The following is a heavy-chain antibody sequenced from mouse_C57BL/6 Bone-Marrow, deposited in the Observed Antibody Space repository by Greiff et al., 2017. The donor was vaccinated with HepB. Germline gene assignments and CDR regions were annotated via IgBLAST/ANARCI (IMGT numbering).Heavy chain of an antibody. Sequence: VKLVESGPELVKPGASVKISCKASGYAFSSSWMNWVKQRPGKGLEWIGRIYPGDGDTNYNGKFKGKATLTADKSSSTAYMQLSSLTSEDSAVYFCANYYYGSSYGFAYWGRGTLVTVSA. V-gene: IGHV1-82*01. J-gene: IGHJ3*01. D-gene: IGHD1-1*01. CDR1: GYAFSSSW. CDR3: ANYYYGSSYGFAY. CDR2: IYPGDGDT.